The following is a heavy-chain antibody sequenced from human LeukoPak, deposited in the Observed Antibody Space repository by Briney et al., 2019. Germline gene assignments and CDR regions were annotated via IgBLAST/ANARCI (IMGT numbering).Heavy chain of an antibody. D-gene: IGHD3-3*01. CDR3: ARDRGDDFWSGYYARYYYYYGMDV. CDR2: INPNSGGT. V-gene: IGHV1-2*02. Sequence: ASVKVSCKASGYTFTNYYMDWVRQAPGQGLEWMGWINPNSGGTNYAQKFQGRVTMTRDTSISTAYMELSRLRSDDTAVYYCARDRGDDFWSGYYARYYYYYGMDVWGQGTTVTVSS. CDR1: GYTFTNYY. J-gene: IGHJ6*02.